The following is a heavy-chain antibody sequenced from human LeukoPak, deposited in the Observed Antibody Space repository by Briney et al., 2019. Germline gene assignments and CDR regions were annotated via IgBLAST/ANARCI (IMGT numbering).Heavy chain of an antibody. D-gene: IGHD6-13*01. Sequence: ASVKVSCKASGYTFIDYYLHWVRQAPGQGLEWMGWINPKSGGTNYAQKFQGRVTMTRDTSISTIYMELSRLISDDTAVYYCARGTRFGAASDTGYWGQGTLVTVSS. J-gene: IGHJ4*02. V-gene: IGHV1-2*02. CDR3: ARGTRFGAASDTGY. CDR2: INPKSGGT. CDR1: GYTFIDYY.